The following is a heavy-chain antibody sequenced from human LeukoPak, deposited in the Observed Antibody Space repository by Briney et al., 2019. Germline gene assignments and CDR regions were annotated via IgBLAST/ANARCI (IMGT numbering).Heavy chain of an antibody. Sequence: GGSLRLSCAASGFTFSSSAMSWVRQAPGKGLEWVSAISNNGGYTYYADSVQGRFTISRDNSKSTLCLQMNSLRAEDTAVYYCARRSSGWSPFDYWGQGTLVTVSS. CDR2: ISNNGGYT. J-gene: IGHJ4*02. CDR3: ARRSSGWSPFDY. V-gene: IGHV3-23*01. CDR1: GFTFSSSA. D-gene: IGHD6-19*01.